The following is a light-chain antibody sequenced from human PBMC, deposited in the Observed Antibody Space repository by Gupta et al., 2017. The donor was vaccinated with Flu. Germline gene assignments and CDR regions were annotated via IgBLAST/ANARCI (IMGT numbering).Light chain of an antibody. Sequence: GSPGQSVTISCTGTNSNYVSWYQQHPGKTPRLIIYDVRERTSGVPDRFSGSESGNTASLTISGRQAEDEADYYCGSHAVTVYVFGTGTEVTVL. CDR3: GSHAVTVYV. CDR1: NSNY. J-gene: IGLJ1*01. V-gene: IGLV2-11*03. CDR2: DVR.